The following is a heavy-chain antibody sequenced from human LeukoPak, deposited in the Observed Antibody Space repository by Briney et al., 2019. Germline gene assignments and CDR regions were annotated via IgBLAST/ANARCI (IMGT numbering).Heavy chain of an antibody. Sequence: RSGGSLRLSCAASGFTFSSYAMHWVRQAPGKGLEWVAVISYDGSNKYYADSVKGRFTISRDNSKNTLYLQMNSLRAEDTAVYYCARAYDFWSGYSVDYWGQGTLVTVSS. CDR1: GFTFSSYA. J-gene: IGHJ4*02. CDR3: ARAYDFWSGYSVDY. V-gene: IGHV3-30-3*01. CDR2: ISYDGSNK. D-gene: IGHD3-3*01.